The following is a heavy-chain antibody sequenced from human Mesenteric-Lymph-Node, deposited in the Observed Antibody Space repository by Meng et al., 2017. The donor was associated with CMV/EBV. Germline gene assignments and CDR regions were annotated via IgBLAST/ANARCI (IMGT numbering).Heavy chain of an antibody. CDR2: IYYSGST. Sequence: QLQLQESGPGLGKPSETLSLTCPVPGGSISSSSYYWGLTRQPPGKGLEWIGSIYYSGSTYYNPSLKSRVTISVDTSKNQFSLKLSSVTAADTAVYYCARPHYYGSGSSPWFDPWGQGTLVTVSS. D-gene: IGHD3-10*01. V-gene: IGHV4-39*01. CDR1: GGSISSSSYY. CDR3: ARPHYYGSGSSPWFDP. J-gene: IGHJ5*02.